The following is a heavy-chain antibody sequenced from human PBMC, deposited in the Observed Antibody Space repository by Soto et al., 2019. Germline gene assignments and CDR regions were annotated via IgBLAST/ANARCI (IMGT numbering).Heavy chain of an antibody. CDR3: AKRTLRRLRFVETH. Sequence: QVQLQESGPGLVKPSGTLSLTCAVSGDSMSNTNWWSWVRQPPGKGLEWIGEISHSGSTNYNPSFKSRVTISVDKAKNQFSLNLTSVTAADTAVYYCAKRTLRRLRFVETHWGQGTLVTVSS. J-gene: IGHJ4*02. D-gene: IGHD3-3*01. CDR1: GDSMSNTNW. V-gene: IGHV4-4*02. CDR2: ISHSGST.